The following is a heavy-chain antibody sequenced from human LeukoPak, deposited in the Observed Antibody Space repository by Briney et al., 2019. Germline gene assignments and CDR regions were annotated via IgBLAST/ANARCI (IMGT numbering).Heavy chain of an antibody. V-gene: IGHV1-18*01. CDR2: ISAYNGNT. Sequence: GASVKVSCKSSGYTFTNYGITWVRQAPGQGLEWMGWISAYNGNTKYAQKFQGRVTMTTDTSTSTAYMEVRSLRSDDTAMYYCARVCHWDIDNTRGDPVDYWGQGTLVTVSS. CDR1: GYTFTNYG. CDR3: ARVCHWDIDNTRGDPVDY. D-gene: IGHD2-15*01. J-gene: IGHJ4*02.